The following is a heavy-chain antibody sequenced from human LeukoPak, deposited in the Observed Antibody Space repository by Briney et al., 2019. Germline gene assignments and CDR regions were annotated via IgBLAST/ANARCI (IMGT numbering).Heavy chain of an antibody. CDR2: ISYDGSNK. Sequence: AGRSLRLSCAASGFTFSSYAMHWVRQAPGKGLEWVAVISYDGSNKYYADSVKGRFTISRDNSKNTLYLQMNSLRAEDTAVYYCSTTVYDSFPMDVWGKGTTVTVSS. D-gene: IGHD3-3*01. V-gene: IGHV3-30-3*01. CDR1: GFTFSSYA. CDR3: STTVYDSFPMDV. J-gene: IGHJ6*03.